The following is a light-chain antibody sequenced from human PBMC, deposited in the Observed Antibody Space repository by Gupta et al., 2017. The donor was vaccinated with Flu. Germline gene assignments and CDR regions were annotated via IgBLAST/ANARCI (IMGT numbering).Light chain of an antibody. CDR1: RSDVGGYNY. CDR2: DVS. CDR3: CSYAGSYTFV. J-gene: IGLJ1*01. Sequence: QSALTQPRPVSGSPGQSVTISCPGPRSDVGGYNYVSWYQQHPGTAPKLMIYDVSKRPAGVPDRFSGSKSGNTASLTISGLQAEDEADYYCCSYAGSYTFVFGTGTKVTVL. V-gene: IGLV2-11*01.